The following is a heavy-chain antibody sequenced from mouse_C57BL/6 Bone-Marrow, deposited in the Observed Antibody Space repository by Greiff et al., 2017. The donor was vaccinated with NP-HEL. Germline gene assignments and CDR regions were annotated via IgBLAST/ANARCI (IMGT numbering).Heavy chain of an antibody. CDR2: ISSGGSYT. V-gene: IGHV5-6*01. CDR3: AINYYGAY. J-gene: IGHJ2*01. CDR1: GFTFSSYG. Sequence: VQLKQSGGDLVKPGGSLKLSCAASGFTFSSYGMSWVRQTPDKRLEWVATISSGGSYTYYPDSVKGRFTISRDNAKNTLYLQMSSLKSEDTAMYYCAINYYGAYWGQGTTLTVSS.